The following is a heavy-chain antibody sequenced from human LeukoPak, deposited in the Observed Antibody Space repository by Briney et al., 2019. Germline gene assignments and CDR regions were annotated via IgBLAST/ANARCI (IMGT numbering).Heavy chain of an antibody. J-gene: IGHJ6*03. D-gene: IGHD6-6*01. CDR1: GGSFSGYY. CDR3: ARDFSSSSTVYYYYYMDV. Sequence: SETRSLTCAVYGGSFSGYYWSWIRHPPGKGLEWVGEINHSGSTNYNPSLKSRVTISLDTSKNQFSLKLSSVTAADPAIYYCARDFSSSSTVYYYYYMDVWGKGTTVTVSS. V-gene: IGHV4-34*01. CDR2: INHSGST.